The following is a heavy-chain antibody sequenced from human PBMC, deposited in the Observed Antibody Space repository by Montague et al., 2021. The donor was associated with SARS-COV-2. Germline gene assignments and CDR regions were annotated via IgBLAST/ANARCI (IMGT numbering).Heavy chain of an antibody. CDR3: ARDGADYSSAYYHEMDV. V-gene: IGHV4-4*07. Sequence: SETLSLTCTVSGASVRTYCWSWIRQSAGKKLEWMGRLYTSGSTYYNPSFKSRVTMSLDTSKNLFSLNLSSMTAADTAVYYCARDGADYSSAYYHEMDVWGQGIAVTVSS. J-gene: IGHJ6*02. D-gene: IGHD5-12*01. CDR1: GASVRTYC. CDR2: LYTSGST.